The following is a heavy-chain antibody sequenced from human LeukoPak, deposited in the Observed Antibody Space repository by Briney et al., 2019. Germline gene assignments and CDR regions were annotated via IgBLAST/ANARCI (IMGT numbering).Heavy chain of an antibody. CDR2: IHHSGST. J-gene: IGHJ5*02. CDR3: ARGCDYYDSSGWLHP. Sequence: SETLSLPCTVSGDSNSSGHYLDWIRQPPGRGLEWIGSIHHSGSTRYNPSLKSRVTISLDPSQTQISLKVTSVTAADTAVYYCARGCDYYDSSGWLHPWAQGTLVSVLS. V-gene: IGHV4-38-2*02. D-gene: IGHD3-22*01. CDR1: GDSNSSGHY.